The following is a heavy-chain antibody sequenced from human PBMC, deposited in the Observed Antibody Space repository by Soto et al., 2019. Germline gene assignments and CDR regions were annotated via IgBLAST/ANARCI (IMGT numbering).Heavy chain of an antibody. V-gene: IGHV4-39*01. CDR2: IYYSGST. Sequence: SETLSLTCTVSGGSISSSSYYWGWIRQPPGKGLEWIGSIYYSGSTYYNPSLKSRVTISVDTSKNQFSLKLSSVTAADTAVYYCARLGLLSSPIVVVPATAAFQHWGQGTLVTVS. CDR3: ARLGLLSSPIVVVPATAAFQH. J-gene: IGHJ1*01. D-gene: IGHD2-2*01. CDR1: GGSISSSSYY.